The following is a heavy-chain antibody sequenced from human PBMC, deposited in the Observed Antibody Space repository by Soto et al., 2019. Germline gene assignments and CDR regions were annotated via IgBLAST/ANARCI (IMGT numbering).Heavy chain of an antibody. CDR2: INYRGST. J-gene: IGHJ4*02. CDR1: GGSINSDDSY. CDR3: ARDAPGVAPY. D-gene: IGHD2-15*01. Sequence: QVQLQESGPGLVRPSQTLSLTCTVSGGSINSDDSYWNWTRQHPEKGLEWIGYINYRGSTFYNPSLKSRIIISVDTSKNQFSLSLSSVTAADTAVYYCARDAPGVAPYWGQGTLVTVSS. V-gene: IGHV4-31*03.